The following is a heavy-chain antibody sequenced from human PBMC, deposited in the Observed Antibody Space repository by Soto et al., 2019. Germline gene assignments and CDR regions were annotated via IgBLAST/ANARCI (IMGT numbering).Heavy chain of an antibody. CDR1: GGSVSSGSYY. J-gene: IGHJ4*02. Sequence: SSETLSLTCTVSGGSVSSGSYYWSWIRQPPGKGLEWVGYIYYSGSTNYNPSLKSRVTISVDTSKNQFSLKLSSVTAADTAVYYCARGTYYYDSSGYQMTLDFDYWGQGTMVTGSS. D-gene: IGHD3-22*01. CDR2: IYYSGST. CDR3: ARGTYYYDSSGYQMTLDFDY. V-gene: IGHV4-61*01.